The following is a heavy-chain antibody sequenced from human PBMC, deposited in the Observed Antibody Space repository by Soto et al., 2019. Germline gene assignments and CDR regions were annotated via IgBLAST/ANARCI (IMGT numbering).Heavy chain of an antibody. CDR3: ARAPMYYDILTGPYYFDY. J-gene: IGHJ4*02. CDR1: GGTFSSYT. D-gene: IGHD3-9*01. CDR2: IIPILGIA. Sequence: GASVKVSCKASGGTFSSYTISWVRQAPGQGLEWMGRIIPILGIANYAQKFQGRVTITADKSTSTAYMELSSLRSEDTAVYYCARAPMYYDILTGPYYFDYWGQGTLVTVSS. V-gene: IGHV1-69*02.